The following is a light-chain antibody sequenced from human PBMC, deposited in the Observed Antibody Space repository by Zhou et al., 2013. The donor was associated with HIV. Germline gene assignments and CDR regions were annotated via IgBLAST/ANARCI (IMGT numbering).Light chain of an antibody. CDR3: MQALRMPRT. Sequence: DVVMTQSPLSLPVTPGEPASISCRSSQSLLHSNGYNYLDWYLQKPGQSPQLLISLASNRASGVPDRFSGSGSGTVFTLTITNVEAEDVGTYYCMQALRMPRTFGQGTRVEIK. V-gene: IGKV2-28*01. CDR2: LAS. J-gene: IGKJ1*01. CDR1: QSLLHSNGYNY.